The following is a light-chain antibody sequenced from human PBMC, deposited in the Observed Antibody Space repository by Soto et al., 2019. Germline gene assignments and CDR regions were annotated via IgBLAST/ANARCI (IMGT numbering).Light chain of an antibody. CDR2: AAY. CDR3: QQFGSSPGFT. Sequence: EIVLTQSPGTLSFSPGERATLSCRASQSINNRYLAWYQQKPGQAPRLLIYAAYSRSTGIPDRFSGSGSGTDFTLTISRLEPEDFAVYYCQQFGSSPGFTFGPGTKVDIK. CDR1: QSINNRY. V-gene: IGKV3-20*01. J-gene: IGKJ3*01.